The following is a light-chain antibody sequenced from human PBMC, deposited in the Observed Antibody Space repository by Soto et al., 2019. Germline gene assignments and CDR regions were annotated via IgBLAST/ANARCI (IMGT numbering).Light chain of an antibody. V-gene: IGLV2-8*01. CDR3: SSYAGSNIGV. J-gene: IGLJ2*01. CDR2: EVS. Sequence: QSALTQPPSASGSPGQSVTISCTGTSSDVGGYNYVSCYQQHPGKAPKLMIYEVSKRPSGVPDRFSGSKSGNTASLTVSGLQAEDEADYYCSSYAGSNIGVFGGGTKLTVL. CDR1: SSDVGGYNY.